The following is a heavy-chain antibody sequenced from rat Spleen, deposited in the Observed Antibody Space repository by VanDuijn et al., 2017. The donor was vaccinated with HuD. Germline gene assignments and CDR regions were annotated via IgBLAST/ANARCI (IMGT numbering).Heavy chain of an antibody. J-gene: IGHJ2*01. CDR3: ASQLGEANY. Sequence: QVQLKESGPGLVQPSQTLSLTCTVAGFSLTSYNVHWVRQPPGKGLEWMGVIWNTGGTRYNSALKSRLSISKDTSKSQVFLKMNSLQTEDTATYYCASQLGEANYWGQGVMVTVSS. CDR2: IWNTGGT. D-gene: IGHD5-1*01. CDR1: GFSLTSYN. V-gene: IGHV2-41*01.